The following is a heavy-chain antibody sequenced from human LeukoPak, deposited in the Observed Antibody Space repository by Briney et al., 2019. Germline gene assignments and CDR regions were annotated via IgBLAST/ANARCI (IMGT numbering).Heavy chain of an antibody. CDR2: IYSGGST. CDR1: GFTLSSNY. Sequence: PGGSLRLSCAASGFTLSSNYMSWVRQAPGKGLEWVSVIYSGGSTYYSDSVKGRFTISRHNSKNTLYLQMNSLRAEDTAVYYCARFQGYYFDYWGQGTLVTVSS. J-gene: IGHJ4*02. V-gene: IGHV3-53*04. CDR3: ARFQGYYFDY.